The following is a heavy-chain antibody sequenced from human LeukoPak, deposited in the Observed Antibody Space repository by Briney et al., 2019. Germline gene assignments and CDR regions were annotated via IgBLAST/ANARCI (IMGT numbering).Heavy chain of an antibody. CDR3: ARTGYSSGWYVVY. D-gene: IGHD6-19*01. J-gene: IGHJ4*02. V-gene: IGHV4-59*06. CDR2: IYYSGST. Sequence: SETLSLTCTVSGGSISSYYWSWIRQPAGKGLEWIGYIYYSGSTYYNPSLKSRVTISVDTSKNQFSLKLSSVTAADTAVYYCARTGYSSGWYVVYWGQGTLVTVSS. CDR1: GGSISSYY.